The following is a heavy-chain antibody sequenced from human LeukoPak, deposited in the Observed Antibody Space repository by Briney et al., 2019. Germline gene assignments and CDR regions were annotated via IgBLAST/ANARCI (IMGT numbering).Heavy chain of an antibody. J-gene: IGHJ6*02. CDR2: IYSGDST. CDR3: ARLGQGLPPSYYYGMDV. D-gene: IGHD6-19*01. Sequence: GGSLRRSCAASGFTVSSNYMSWVRQAPGKGLEWVSVIYSGDSTNYADSVKGRFTISRDNSKNTLYLQMNSLRAEDTAVYYCARLGQGLPPSYYYGMDVWGQGTTVTVSS. CDR1: GFTVSSNY. V-gene: IGHV3-66*01.